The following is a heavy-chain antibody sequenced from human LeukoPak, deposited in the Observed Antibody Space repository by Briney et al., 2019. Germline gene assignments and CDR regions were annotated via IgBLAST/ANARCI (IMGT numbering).Heavy chain of an antibody. J-gene: IGHJ2*01. CDR3: ARGSHIAVAGTQWYFDL. D-gene: IGHD6-19*01. CDR2: IYHSGST. CDR1: GGSISSSSYY. V-gene: IGHV4-39*07. Sequence: SETLSLTCTVSGGSISSSSYYWGWIRQPPGKGLEWIGSIYHSGSTYYNPSLKSRVTISVDTSKNQFSLKLSSVTAADTAVYYCARGSHIAVAGTQWYFDLWGRGTLVTVSS.